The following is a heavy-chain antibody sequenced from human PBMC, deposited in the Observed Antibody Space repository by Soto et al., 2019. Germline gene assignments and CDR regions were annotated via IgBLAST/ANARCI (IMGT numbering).Heavy chain of an antibody. CDR3: AREEVRGIIRWFDP. V-gene: IGHV3-21*06. D-gene: IGHD3-10*01. CDR1: GFAFSEYS. Sequence: LRLSCAASGFAFSEYSMAWVRQAPGKGPEWVSYISGSSGVIYYVDSVKGRFTVSRDNAKNSLFLQMNSLRQEDTAVYYCAREEVRGIIRWFDPWGQGTRVTVSS. J-gene: IGHJ5*02. CDR2: ISGSSGVI.